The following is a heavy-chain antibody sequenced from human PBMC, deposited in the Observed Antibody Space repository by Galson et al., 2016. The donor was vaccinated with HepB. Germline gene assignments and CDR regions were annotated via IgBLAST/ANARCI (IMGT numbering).Heavy chain of an antibody. Sequence: LRLSCAASGFPFGRYWMSWVRQAPGKGLEWVAKINKDGNDRYYVDSVNGRFTISRDNARSSLFLQMDSLRVEDTAVSYCLCYSSACPYNWFDPRGQGIQVTVSS. J-gene: IGHJ5*02. CDR2: INKDGNDR. CDR1: GFPFGRYW. V-gene: IGHV3-7*01. CDR3: LCYSSACPYNWFDP. D-gene: IGHD2/OR15-2a*01.